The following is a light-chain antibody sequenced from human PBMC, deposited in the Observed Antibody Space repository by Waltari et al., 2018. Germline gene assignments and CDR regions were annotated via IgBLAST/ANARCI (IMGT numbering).Light chain of an antibody. CDR1: QSILYSANNKKY. CDR2: WAS. J-gene: IGKJ4*01. V-gene: IGKV4-1*01. CDR3: QQYYSTPFT. Sequence: DIVMTQSPDSLAVSLGERATINCKSSQSILYSANNKKYLAWYQQKPGQSPKLLIYWASTRESWVPDRFSGSGSGTDFTLTISSLQTEDVAVYYCQQYYSTPFTFGGGTKVEIK.